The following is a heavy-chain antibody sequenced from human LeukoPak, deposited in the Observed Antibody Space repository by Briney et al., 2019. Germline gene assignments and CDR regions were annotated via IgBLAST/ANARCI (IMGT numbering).Heavy chain of an antibody. D-gene: IGHD5-12*01. J-gene: IGHJ4*02. CDR2: IIASSGST. CDR1: GFSISNSA. CDR3: AKGAYDYIEMGYFDY. Sequence: PGGSLRLSCAASGFSISNSAMSWVRQAPGKGLEWVSLIIASSGSTFYADSVKGRFTISRDNSKNTLFLQMNSLRAEDTAVYHCAKGAYDYIEMGYFDYWGQGTLVTVSS. V-gene: IGHV3-23*01.